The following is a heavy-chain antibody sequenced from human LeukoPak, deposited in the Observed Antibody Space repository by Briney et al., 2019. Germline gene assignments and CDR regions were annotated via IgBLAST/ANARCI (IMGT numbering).Heavy chain of an antibody. CDR3: VREGLGFAHGFDY. CDR2: INHIGDII. J-gene: IGHJ4*02. CDR1: GFSFSSYE. Sequence: PGGSLRLSCAASGFSFSSYEMNWVRQAPGKGLEGVSYINHIGDIIYSADSVKGRFTISRDNAKNSLYLQMNSLRAEDTAVYHCVREGLGFAHGFDYWGQGALVIVSS. D-gene: IGHD2-8*01. V-gene: IGHV3-48*03.